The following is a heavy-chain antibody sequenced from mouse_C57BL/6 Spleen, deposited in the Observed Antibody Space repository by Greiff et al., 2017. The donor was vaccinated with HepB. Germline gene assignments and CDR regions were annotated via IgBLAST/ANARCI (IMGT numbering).Heavy chain of an antibody. V-gene: IGHV2-2*01. Sequence: QVQLKESGPGLVQPSQSLSITCTVSGFSLTSYGVHWVRQSPGKGLEWLGVIWSGGSTDYNAAFISRLSISKDNSKSQVSFKMNSLQADDTAIYYCARSGVDYDGWYYAMDYWGQGTSVTVSS. CDR3: ARSGVDYDGWYYAMDY. CDR2: IWSGGST. J-gene: IGHJ4*01. CDR1: GFSLTSYG. D-gene: IGHD2-4*01.